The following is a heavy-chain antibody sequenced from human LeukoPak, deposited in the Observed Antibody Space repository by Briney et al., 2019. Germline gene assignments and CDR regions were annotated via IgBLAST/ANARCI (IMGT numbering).Heavy chain of an antibody. V-gene: IGHV5-51*01. Sequence: GESLQISCKGSGYIFTNYWIGWVRQMPGEGLEWMGIIYPGDSDTRYSPSFQGQVTISTDKSISTAYLQWSSLKASDTAMYYCARAIFYYASGSSNAFDSWGQGTTVTVSS. J-gene: IGHJ3*02. CDR3: ARAIFYYASGSSNAFDS. CDR1: GYIFTNYW. D-gene: IGHD3-10*01. CDR2: IYPGDSDT.